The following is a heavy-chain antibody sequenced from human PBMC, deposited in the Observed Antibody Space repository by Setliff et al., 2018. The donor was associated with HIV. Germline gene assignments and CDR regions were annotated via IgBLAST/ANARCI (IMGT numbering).Heavy chain of an antibody. CDR2: IYHSGIT. Sequence: SETLSLTCAVSGYYISSGYYWAWIRQPPGKGLEWIGSIYHSGITYYNPSLKSRVTISVDTSKNQFSPKVSSVTAADTAVYYCARDRVGSRHDAFEIWGQGTMVTVS. J-gene: IGHJ3*02. CDR1: GYYISSGYY. D-gene: IGHD1-26*01. V-gene: IGHV4-38-2*02. CDR3: ARDRVGSRHDAFEI.